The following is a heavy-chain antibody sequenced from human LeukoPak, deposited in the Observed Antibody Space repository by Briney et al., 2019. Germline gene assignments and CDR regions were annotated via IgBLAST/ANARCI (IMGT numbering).Heavy chain of an antibody. V-gene: IGHV4-38-2*01. D-gene: IGHD3-9*01. J-gene: IGHJ3*02. CDR3: ARAYYDILTGYPPDAFDI. Sequence: PSETLSLTCGVTGYPISSGYYWGWIRQPPGKGLEWIGSIYHSGHTYRSPSLKSRVTMSVDTSKNQFSLKLTSGIAADTAVYYCARAYYDILTGYPPDAFDIWGQGTMVTVSS. CDR1: GYPISSGYY. CDR2: IYHSGHT.